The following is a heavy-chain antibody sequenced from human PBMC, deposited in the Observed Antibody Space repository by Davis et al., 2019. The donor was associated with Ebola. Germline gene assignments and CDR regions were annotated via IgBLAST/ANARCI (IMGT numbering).Heavy chain of an antibody. CDR1: GFTFSSYA. V-gene: IGHV3-30-3*01. CDR2: ISYDGSNK. Sequence: GESLKISCAASGFTFSSYAMHWVRQAPGKGLEWVAVISYDGSNKYYADSVKGRFTISRDNSKNTLYLQMNGLRAEDTAVYYCARSPYSYSSSWKFDYWGQGTLVTVSS. J-gene: IGHJ4*02. D-gene: IGHD6-13*01. CDR3: ARSPYSYSSSWKFDY.